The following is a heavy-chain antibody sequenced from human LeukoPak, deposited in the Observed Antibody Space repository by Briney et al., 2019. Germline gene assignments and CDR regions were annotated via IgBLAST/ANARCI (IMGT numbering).Heavy chain of an antibody. CDR2: VYYSGST. V-gene: IGHV4-39*07. CDR1: GGSISSSSYY. J-gene: IGHJ5*02. Sequence: PSETLSLTCTVSGGSISSSSYYWGWIRQPPGKGLEWIGSVYYSGSTYSNPSLKSPVTISVDTSKNHFSLKLISVTAADTAVYYCVRACRSSTWYIPNWFDHWGHGTLVTVSS. D-gene: IGHD6-13*01. CDR3: VRACRSSTWYIPNWFDH.